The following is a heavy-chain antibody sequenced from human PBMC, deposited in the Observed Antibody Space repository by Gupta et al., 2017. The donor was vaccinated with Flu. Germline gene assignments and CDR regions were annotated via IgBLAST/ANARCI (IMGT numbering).Heavy chain of an antibody. CDR2: ITSTSTYM. D-gene: IGHD3-16*01. CDR3: ARNWGWMDV. J-gene: IGHJ6*04. V-gene: IGHV3-21*02. Sequence: VQLVESGGGLVKPGGSLRLSCPASGFTFSSYTMNWVRQAPGQGLEWVASITSTSTYMSYADSVKGRFTISRDNAKNSLYLQMNSRRAEDTAVYYCARNWGWMDVWGKGTTVTVSS. CDR1: GFTFSSYT.